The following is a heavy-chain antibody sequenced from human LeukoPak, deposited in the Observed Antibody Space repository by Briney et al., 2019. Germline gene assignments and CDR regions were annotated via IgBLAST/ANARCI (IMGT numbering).Heavy chain of an antibody. CDR1: GGSFSGYY. D-gene: IGHD6-19*01. CDR2: INHSGST. J-gene: IGHJ4*02. CDR3: ARHLRAPLIPGYSSGWPKKGFDY. V-gene: IGHV4-34*01. Sequence: SETLSLTCAVCGGSFSGYYWSWIRQPPGKGLEWIGEINHSGSTNYNPSLKSRVTISVDTSKNQFSLKLSSVTAADTAVYYCARHLRAPLIPGYSSGWPKKGFDYWGQGTLVTVSS.